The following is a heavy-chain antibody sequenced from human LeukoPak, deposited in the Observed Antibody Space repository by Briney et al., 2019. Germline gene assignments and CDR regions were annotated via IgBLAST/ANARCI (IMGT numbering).Heavy chain of an antibody. Sequence: GRSLRLSCAASGFTFSSYGLHWVRQAPGKGLEWVAVISYDGSNKYYVDSVKGRFIISRDNAKTSLFLQMSSLRVEDTAVYYCARARIAAPLLDYWGQGTLVTVSS. J-gene: IGHJ4*02. CDR2: ISYDGSNK. CDR3: ARARIAAPLLDY. D-gene: IGHD6-13*01. V-gene: IGHV3-30*03. CDR1: GFTFSSYG.